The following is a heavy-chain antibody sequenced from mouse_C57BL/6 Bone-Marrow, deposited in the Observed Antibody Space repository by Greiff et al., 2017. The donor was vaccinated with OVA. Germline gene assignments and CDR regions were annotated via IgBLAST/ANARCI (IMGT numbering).Heavy chain of an antibody. Sequence: VQRVESGAELAKPGASVKLSCKASGYTFTSYWMHWVKQRPGQGLEWIGYINPSSGYPKYNQKFKDKATLTEDKSSSTDYMQMSSLTYEDSAVYYCARTVVADYWGQGTTLTVSS. V-gene: IGHV1-7*01. J-gene: IGHJ2*01. CDR2: INPSSGYP. D-gene: IGHD1-1*02. CDR3: ARTVVADY. CDR1: GYTFTSYW.